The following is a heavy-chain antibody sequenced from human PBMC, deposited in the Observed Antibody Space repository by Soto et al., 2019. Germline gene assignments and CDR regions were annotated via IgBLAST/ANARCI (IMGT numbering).Heavy chain of an antibody. J-gene: IGHJ4*02. CDR3: AREGYSSSRVFDY. CDR2: IYSGGST. V-gene: IGHV3-53*01. D-gene: IGHD6-13*01. CDR1: GFTVSSNY. Sequence: EVQLVESGGGLIQPGGSLRLSCAASGFTVSSNYMSWVRQAPGKGLEWVSVIYSGGSTYYADSVKGRFTISRDNSKNTLYLQMNSLRAGDTAVYYCAREGYSSSRVFDYWGQGTLVTVSS.